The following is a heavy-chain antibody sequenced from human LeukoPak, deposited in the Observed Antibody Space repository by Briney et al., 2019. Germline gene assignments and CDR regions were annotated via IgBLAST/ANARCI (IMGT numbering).Heavy chain of an antibody. V-gene: IGHV4-34*01. CDR2: ISHSGST. D-gene: IGHD3-10*01. CDR3: ARDSGSGYLYYYYYGMDV. J-gene: IGHJ6*02. CDR1: GGTFSGYY. Sequence: PSETLSLTCAVYGGTFSGYYWSWIHQPPGKGLEWIGEISHSGSTNYNPSLKSRVTISVDTSKNQFSLKLSSVTAADTAVYYCARDSGSGYLYYYYYGMDVWGQGTTVTVSS.